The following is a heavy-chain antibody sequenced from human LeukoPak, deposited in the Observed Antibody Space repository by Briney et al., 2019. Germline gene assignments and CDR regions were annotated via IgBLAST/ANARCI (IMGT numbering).Heavy chain of an antibody. Sequence: GGSLRLSCAASGFTFSSYAMHWVRQAPGKGLEWVAVISYDGSNKYYADSVKGRFTISRDNSKNTLYLQMNRLRAEDTAVYYCARDWFDFWSGLQNDYYYYMDVWGKGTTVTVSS. J-gene: IGHJ6*03. D-gene: IGHD3-3*01. V-gene: IGHV3-30*04. CDR3: ARDWFDFWSGLQNDYYYYMDV. CDR1: GFTFSSYA. CDR2: ISYDGSNK.